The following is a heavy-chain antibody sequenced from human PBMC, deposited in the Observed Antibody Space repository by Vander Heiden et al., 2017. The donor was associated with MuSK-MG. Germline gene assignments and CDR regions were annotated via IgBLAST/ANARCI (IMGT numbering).Heavy chain of an antibody. CDR2: IIPIFGIA. D-gene: IGHD3-9*01. CDR1: GGTFSSYA. CDR3: ARDKRTHYDILTGYYSGLDY. J-gene: IGHJ4*02. Sequence: QVQLVQSGAEVKKPGSSVKVSCKASGGTFSSYAISWVRQAPGQGLEWMGGIIPIFGIANYAQKFQGRVTITADKSTSTAYMELSSLRSEDTAVYYCARDKRTHYDILTGYYSGLDYWGQGTLVTVSS. V-gene: IGHV1-69*17.